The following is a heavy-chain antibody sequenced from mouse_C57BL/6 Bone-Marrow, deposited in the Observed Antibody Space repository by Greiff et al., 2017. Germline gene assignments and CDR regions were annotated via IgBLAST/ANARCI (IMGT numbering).Heavy chain of an antibody. CDR1: GYTFTSYW. Sequence: VQLQQPGAELVKPGASVKLSCKASGYTFTSYWMHWVKQRPGRGLEWIGRIDPNSGGTKYNEKFKSKAKLTVDKPSSTAYMQLSSLTSEDSAVYYCARDFITTVVATGYFDYWGQGTTLTVSS. V-gene: IGHV1-72*01. CDR3: ARDFITTVVATGYFDY. CDR2: IDPNSGGT. J-gene: IGHJ2*01. D-gene: IGHD1-1*01.